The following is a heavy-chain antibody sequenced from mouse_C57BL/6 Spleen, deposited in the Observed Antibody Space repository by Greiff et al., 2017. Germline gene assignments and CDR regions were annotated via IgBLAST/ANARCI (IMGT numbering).Heavy chain of an antibody. CDR1: GYTFTSYW. CDR3: TSRYGSSPAWFAY. J-gene: IGHJ3*01. V-gene: IGHV1-5*01. CDR2: IYPGNSDT. Sequence: EVQGVESGTVLARPGASVKMSCKTSGYTFTSYWMHWVKQRPGQGLEWIGAIYPGNSDTSYNQKFKGKAKLTAVTSASTAYMELSSLTNEDSAVYYCTSRYGSSPAWFAYWGQGTLVTVSA. D-gene: IGHD1-1*01.